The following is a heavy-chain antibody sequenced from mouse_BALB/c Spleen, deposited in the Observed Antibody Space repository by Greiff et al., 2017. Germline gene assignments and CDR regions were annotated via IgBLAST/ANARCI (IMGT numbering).Heavy chain of an antibody. CDR2: ISSGSSTI. V-gene: IGHV5-17*02. CDR3: ARRYGNDVGDAMDY. CDR1: GFTFRSFG. Sequence: EVHLVESGGGLVQPGGSRKLSCAASGFTFRSFGMHWVRQAPEKGLEWVAYISSGSSTIYYADTVKGRFTISRDNPKNTLFLQMTRRRSEDTAMDYCARRYGNDVGDAMDYWGQGTSVTVSS. J-gene: IGHJ4*01. D-gene: IGHD2-10*02.